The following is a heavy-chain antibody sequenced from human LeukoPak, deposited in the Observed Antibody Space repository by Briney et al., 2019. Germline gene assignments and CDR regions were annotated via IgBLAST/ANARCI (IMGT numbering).Heavy chain of an antibody. V-gene: IGHV1-46*01. Sequence: GASVKVSCKASGYTFTSYYMHWVRQAPGQGLEWMGIIDPSGGSTTYAQKFRGRVTMTRDTSTRTVYMELSSLRSEDTAVYYCASDSSSSRWGLPDYWGQGTLVTVSS. CDR1: GYTFTSYY. D-gene: IGHD6-6*01. CDR2: IDPSGGST. J-gene: IGHJ4*02. CDR3: ASDSSSSRWGLPDY.